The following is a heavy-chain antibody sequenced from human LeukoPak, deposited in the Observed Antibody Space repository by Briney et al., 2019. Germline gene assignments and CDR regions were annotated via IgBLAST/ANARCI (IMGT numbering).Heavy chain of an antibody. J-gene: IGHJ4*02. CDR1: GGSISSGGYY. CDR3: ARGGLWFGELCYFDY. CDR2: IYYSAST. V-gene: IGHV4-31*03. Sequence: PSRTLSLTCTVSGGSISSGGYYWSWIRQHPGKGLEWIGSIYYSASTYNNPSLKSRVTISVDTSKNQFSLKLSSVTAADTAVYYCARGGLWFGELCYFDYWGQGTLVTVSS. D-gene: IGHD3-10*01.